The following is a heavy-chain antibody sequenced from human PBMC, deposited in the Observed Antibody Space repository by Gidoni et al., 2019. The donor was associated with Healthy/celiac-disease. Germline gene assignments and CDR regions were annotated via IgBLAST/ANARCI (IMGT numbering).Heavy chain of an antibody. CDR2: INHSGST. D-gene: IGHD6-6*01. CDR3: ARVWGYSSSLGFDY. V-gene: IGHV4-34*01. CDR1: GGSFSGYY. Sequence: QVQLQQWGAGLLKPSETLSLTCAVYGGSFSGYYWSWIRQPPGKGLEWIGEINHSGSTNYNPSLKSRVTISVDTSKNQFSLKLSSVTAADTAVYYCARVWGYSSSLGFDYWGQGTLVTVSS. J-gene: IGHJ4*02.